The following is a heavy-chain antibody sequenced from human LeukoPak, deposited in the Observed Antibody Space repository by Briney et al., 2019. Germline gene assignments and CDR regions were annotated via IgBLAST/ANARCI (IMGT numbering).Heavy chain of an antibody. Sequence: RWASVKVSCKASGYTFTGYYIHWVRQAPGQGLECMGWINPNSGGTNYAQKFQGRVTMTRDTSISTAYMELSRPRSDDTAVYYCARGGSGSYFSWLDPWGQGTLVTVS. CDR1: GYTFTGYY. J-gene: IGHJ5*02. V-gene: IGHV1-2*02. D-gene: IGHD3-10*01. CDR3: ARGGSGSYFSWLDP. CDR2: INPNSGGT.